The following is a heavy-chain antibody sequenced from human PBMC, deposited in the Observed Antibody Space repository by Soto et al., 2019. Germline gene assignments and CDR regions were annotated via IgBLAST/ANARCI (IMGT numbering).Heavy chain of an antibody. CDR3: ARPGIAAAVRQRVAMGYYYYYGMDV. D-gene: IGHD6-13*01. Sequence: PSETLSLTCTVSGGSIISSSYYWGWIRQPPGKRLEWIGSIYYSGSTYYNPSPKSRVTISVDTSKNQFSLKLSSVTAADTAVYYCARPGIAAAVRQRVAMGYYYYYGMDVWGQGTTVTVSS. CDR1: GGSIISSSYY. CDR2: IYYSGST. J-gene: IGHJ6*02. V-gene: IGHV4-39*01.